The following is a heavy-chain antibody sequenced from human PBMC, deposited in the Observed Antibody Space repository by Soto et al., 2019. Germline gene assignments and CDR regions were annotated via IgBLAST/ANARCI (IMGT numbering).Heavy chain of an antibody. J-gene: IGHJ6*03. D-gene: IGHD4-4*01. CDR2: IWYDGSNK. CDR3: ARNNDYSNPFYYYYYMDV. Sequence: GGSLRLSCAASGFTFSSYGMHWVRQAPGKGLEWVAVIWYDGSNKYYADSVKGRFTISRDNSKNTLYLQMNSLRAEDTAVYYCARNNDYSNPFYYYYYMDVWGKGTTVTVS. V-gene: IGHV3-33*01. CDR1: GFTFSSYG.